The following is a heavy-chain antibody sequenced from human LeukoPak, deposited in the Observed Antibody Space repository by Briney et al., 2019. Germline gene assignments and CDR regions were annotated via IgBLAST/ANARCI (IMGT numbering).Heavy chain of an antibody. CDR3: ARGLRDCSSTSCYTLKDGYYYGMDV. CDR2: IYYSGST. CDR1: GGSISSCY. D-gene: IGHD2-2*02. J-gene: IGHJ6*02. Sequence: SETLSLTCTVSGGSISSCYWSWIRQPPGKGLEWIGYIYYSGSTNYNPSLKSRVTISVDTSKNQFSLKLSSVTAADTAVYYCARGLRDCSSTSCYTLKDGYYYGMDVWGQGTTVTVSS. V-gene: IGHV4-59*01.